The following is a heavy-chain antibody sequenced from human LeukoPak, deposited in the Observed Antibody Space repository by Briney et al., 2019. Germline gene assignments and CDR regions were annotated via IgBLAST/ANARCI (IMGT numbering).Heavy chain of an antibody. CDR3: ARGGYYYDSSGFDY. D-gene: IGHD3-22*01. CDR2: INHSGST. J-gene: IGHJ4*02. Sequence: PSETLSLTCAVYGGSLSGYYWSWIRQPPGKGLEWIGEINHSGSTNYNPSLKSRVTISVDTSKNQFSPKLSSVTAADTAVYYCARGGYYYDSSGFDYWGQGTLVTVSS. V-gene: IGHV4-34*01. CDR1: GGSLSGYY.